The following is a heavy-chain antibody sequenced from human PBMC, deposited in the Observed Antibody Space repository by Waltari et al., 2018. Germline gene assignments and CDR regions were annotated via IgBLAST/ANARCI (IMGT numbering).Heavy chain of an antibody. CDR3: AKDTRLGESSLYGWYFDC. Sequence: EVQLVQSGGGLVQPGRSLRLSCAASGFTFDDYAMHWVRQAPGKGLEWVSGITWNSGTGGYADSVKGRFAISRDNGKNSLYLQMNSLRPEDTALYFCAKDTRLGESSLYGWYFDCWGQGTLVTVSS. CDR1: GFTFDDYA. V-gene: IGHV3-9*01. CDR2: ITWNSGTG. D-gene: IGHD3-16*01. J-gene: IGHJ4*02.